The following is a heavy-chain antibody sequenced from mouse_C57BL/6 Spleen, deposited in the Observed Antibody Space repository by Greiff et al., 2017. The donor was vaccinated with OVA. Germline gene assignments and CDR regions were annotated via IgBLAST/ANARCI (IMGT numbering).Heavy chain of an antibody. Sequence: VQLQQPGAELVKPGASVKLSCKASGYTFTSYWMQWVKQRPGQGLEWIGEIDPSDSYTNYNQKFKGKATLTVDTSSSTAYMQLSSLTSEDSAVYYCARRDDGYYRYFDVWGTGTTVTVSS. J-gene: IGHJ1*03. CDR3: ARRDDGYYRYFDV. CDR2: IDPSDSYT. CDR1: GYTFTSYW. D-gene: IGHD2-3*01. V-gene: IGHV1-50*01.